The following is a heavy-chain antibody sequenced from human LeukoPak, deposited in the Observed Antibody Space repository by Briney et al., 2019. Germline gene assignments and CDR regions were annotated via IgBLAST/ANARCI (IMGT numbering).Heavy chain of an antibody. V-gene: IGHV4-30-2*01. CDR3: ARGVLFNWFDP. CDR2: IYHSGST. J-gene: IGHJ5*02. Sequence: SETLSLTCTVSGGSISSGGYYWSWIRQPPGKGLEWIGYIYHSGSTYYNPSLKSRVTISVDRSKNQFSLKLSSVTAADTAVYYCARGVLFNWFDPWGQGTLVTVSS. D-gene: IGHD3-10*01. CDR1: GGSISSGGYY.